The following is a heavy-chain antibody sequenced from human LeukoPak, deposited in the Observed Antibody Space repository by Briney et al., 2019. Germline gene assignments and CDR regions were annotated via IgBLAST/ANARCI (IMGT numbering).Heavy chain of an antibody. D-gene: IGHD5-12*01. V-gene: IGHV3-7*04. Sequence: GGSLRLSCAASGFTFSTSWMNWVRQAPGKGLEWVANIKEDGSEEYYVDSVKGRFTISRDNARKSLYLQMNSMRVEDTAVYYCARGYSGYEFGYWGQGTLVTVSS. CDR3: ARGYSGYEFGY. CDR1: GFTFSTSW. J-gene: IGHJ4*02. CDR2: IKEDGSEE.